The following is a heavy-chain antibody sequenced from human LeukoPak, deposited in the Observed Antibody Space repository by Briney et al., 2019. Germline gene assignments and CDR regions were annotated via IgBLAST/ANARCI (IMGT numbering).Heavy chain of an antibody. CDR2: ISGSGGST. CDR1: GFTFSSYA. Sequence: SGGSLRLSCAASGFTFSSYAMSWVRQAPGKGLEWVSAISGSGGSTYYADSVKGRFTISRDNSKSTLYLQMNSLRAEDTAVYYCAKEETMSTVTTYCDYWGQGTLVTVSS. CDR3: AKEETMSTVTTYCDY. D-gene: IGHD4-17*01. J-gene: IGHJ4*02. V-gene: IGHV3-23*01.